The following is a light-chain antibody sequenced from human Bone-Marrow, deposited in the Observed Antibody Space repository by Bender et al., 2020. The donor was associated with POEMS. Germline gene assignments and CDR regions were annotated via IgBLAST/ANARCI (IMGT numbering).Light chain of an antibody. CDR3: AVWDDSLNGWV. J-gene: IGLJ3*02. CDR2: NNN. CDR1: SSNIGAHA. Sequence: QSVLTQPPSASGIPGQRVTISCSGGSSNIGAHAVNWYQHLPGTAPKLLIHNNNNRPSGVPARFSGSRSGSSASLAITGLQPEDEADYYCAVWDDSLNGWVFGGGTKLTVL. V-gene: IGLV1-44*01.